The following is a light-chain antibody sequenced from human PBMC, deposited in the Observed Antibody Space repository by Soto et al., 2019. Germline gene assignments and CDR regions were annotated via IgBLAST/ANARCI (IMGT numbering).Light chain of an antibody. CDR2: SAS. CDR1: QGIASW. J-gene: IGKJ2*01. CDR3: QQAHSFPYT. V-gene: IGKV1-12*01. Sequence: DIQMTQSPSSVSASVGDRVTITCRASQGIASWLAWYQQKQGNAPNLLIYSASGLQGGVPSRFSGSGSGTDFTLTISSLQPEDFAPYYCQQAHSFPYTFGQGTKLEIK.